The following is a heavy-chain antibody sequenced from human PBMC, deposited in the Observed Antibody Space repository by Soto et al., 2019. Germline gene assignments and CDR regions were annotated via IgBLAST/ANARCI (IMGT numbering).Heavy chain of an antibody. Sequence: EVQLVESGGGLVQPGGSLRLSCAASGFTLSSYWMHWVRQVPGKGLVWVSRINSDGSSTTYADTVKGRFTISRDNAKNTLYLQMNSLRAEDKAVYYCARGPGGNSAFDYRGQGTLVTVSS. V-gene: IGHV3-74*01. J-gene: IGHJ4*02. CDR3: ARGPGGNSAFDY. D-gene: IGHD2-21*02. CDR1: GFTLSSYW. CDR2: INSDGSST.